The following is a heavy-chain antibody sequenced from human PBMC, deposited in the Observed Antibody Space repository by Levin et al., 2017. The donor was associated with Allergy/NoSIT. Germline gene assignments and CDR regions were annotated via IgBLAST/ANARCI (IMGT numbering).Heavy chain of an antibody. CDR3: ARDLQSPDGSGSYRWYFDL. Sequence: PGGSLRLSCAASGFTFSSYSMNWVRQAPGKGLEWVSSISSSSSYIYYADSVKGRFTISRDNAKNSLYLQMNSLRAEDTAVYYCARDLQSPDGSGSYRWYFDLWGRGTLVTVSS. D-gene: IGHD3-10*01. CDR2: ISSSSSYI. V-gene: IGHV3-21*01. J-gene: IGHJ2*01. CDR1: GFTFSSYS.